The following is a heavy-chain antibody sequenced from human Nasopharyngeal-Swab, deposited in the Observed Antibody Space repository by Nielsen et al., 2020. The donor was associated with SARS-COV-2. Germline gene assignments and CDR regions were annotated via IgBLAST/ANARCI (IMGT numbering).Heavy chain of an antibody. CDR3: AKAQGIRYGLDV. CDR2: ISNDGSNK. Sequence: GGSLRLSCAASGFTFSTYAMHWVRQAPGKGLEWVTLISNDGSNKYYGDSVKGRSTTSRDNSRNPLFLQMNSLRPEDTAVYYCAKAQGIRYGLDVWGHGTTVTVSS. V-gene: IGHV3-30*18. J-gene: IGHJ6*02. CDR1: GFTFSTYA.